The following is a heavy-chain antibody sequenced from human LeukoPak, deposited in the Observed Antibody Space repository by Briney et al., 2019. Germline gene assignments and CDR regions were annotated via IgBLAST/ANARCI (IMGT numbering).Heavy chain of an antibody. Sequence: SETLSLTCTVSGGSISGYTWSWIRQPAGKGLEWIGRIYASGSTNYNPSLQGRVTMSVDTSRGQFSLKLNSVTAADTAVYYCARPYSSGWSGAFDIWGQGTMVTVSS. J-gene: IGHJ3*02. CDR3: ARPYSSGWSGAFDI. D-gene: IGHD6-19*01. CDR1: GGSISGYT. CDR2: IYASGST. V-gene: IGHV4-4*07.